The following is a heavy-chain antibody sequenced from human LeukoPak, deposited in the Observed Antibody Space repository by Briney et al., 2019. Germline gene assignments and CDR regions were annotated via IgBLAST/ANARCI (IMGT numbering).Heavy chain of an antibody. J-gene: IGHJ4*02. V-gene: IGHV4-59*01. CDR3: ARWYSSTGGVDY. D-gene: IGHD6-13*01. CDR2: IYYSGST. Sequence: SETLSLTCTVSGGSISSYYWSWIRQPPGKGLEWIGYIYYSGSTNYNPSLKSRVTISVDTSKNQFSLKLSSVTAADTAVYYCARWYSSTGGVDYWGQGTLVTVSS. CDR1: GGSISSYY.